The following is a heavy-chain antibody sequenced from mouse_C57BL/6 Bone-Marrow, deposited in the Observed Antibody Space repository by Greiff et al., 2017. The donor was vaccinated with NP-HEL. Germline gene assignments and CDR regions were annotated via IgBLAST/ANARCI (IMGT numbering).Heavy chain of an antibody. CDR3: ARDAPRLGMDY. CDR2: SRNKANDYTT. Sequence: EVQVVESGGGLVQSGRSLRLSCATSGFTFSDFYMEWVRQAPGKGLEWIAASRNKANDYTTEYSASVKGRFIVSRDTSQSILYLQMNALRAEDTAIYYCARDAPRLGMDYWGQGTSVTVSS. D-gene: IGHD3-3*01. V-gene: IGHV7-1*01. CDR1: GFTFSDFY. J-gene: IGHJ4*01.